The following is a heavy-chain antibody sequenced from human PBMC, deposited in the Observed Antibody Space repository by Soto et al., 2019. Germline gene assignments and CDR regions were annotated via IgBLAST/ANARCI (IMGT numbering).Heavy chain of an antibody. CDR3: ARVHAYSSSSEDY. J-gene: IGHJ4*02. Sequence: SVKVSCKASGGTFSSYAISWVRQAPGQGLEWMGGIIPIFGTANYAQKFQGRVTITADESTSTAYMELSSLRSEDTAVYYCARVHAYSSSSEDYWGQGTLVTVSS. V-gene: IGHV1-69*13. CDR1: GGTFSSYA. CDR2: IIPIFGTA. D-gene: IGHD6-6*01.